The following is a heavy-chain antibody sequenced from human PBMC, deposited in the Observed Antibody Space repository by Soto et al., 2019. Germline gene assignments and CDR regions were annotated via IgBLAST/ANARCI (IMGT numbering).Heavy chain of an antibody. Sequence: SETLSLTCAVYGGSFSGYYWSWIRQPPGKGLEWIGEINHSGSTNYNPSLKSRVTISVDTSKNQFSLKLSSVTAADTAVYYCARGRVKCSSTSCYYYYYMDVWGKGTTVTAP. D-gene: IGHD2-2*01. CDR2: INHSGST. V-gene: IGHV4-34*01. CDR1: GGSFSGYY. J-gene: IGHJ6*03. CDR3: ARGRVKCSSTSCYYYYYMDV.